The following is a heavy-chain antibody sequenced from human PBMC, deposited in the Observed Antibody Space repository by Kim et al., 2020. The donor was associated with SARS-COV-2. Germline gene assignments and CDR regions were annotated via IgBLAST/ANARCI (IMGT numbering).Heavy chain of an antibody. V-gene: IGHV3-23*01. CDR1: GFIFSNYS. Sequence: GGSLRLSCEASGFIFSNYSMSWVRQAPGKGLEWVSVSSGSGGATNYADSVKGRFTISRDNSKNTLSLQMNDLRAEDTAIYYCAKGHCITTNCLRFDPWGQGTLVTVSS. J-gene: IGHJ5*02. CDR2: SSGSGGAT. CDR3: AKGHCITTNCLRFDP. D-gene: IGHD1-20*01.